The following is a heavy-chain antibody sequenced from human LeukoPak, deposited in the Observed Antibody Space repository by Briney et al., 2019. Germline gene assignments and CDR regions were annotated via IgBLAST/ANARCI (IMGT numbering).Heavy chain of an antibody. Sequence: SETLSLTCAVSGYSISSGYYWGWIRQPPGKGLEWIGSIYHSGNTYYNPSLKSRVTISVDTSKNQFSLKLSSVTAADTAVYYCARSDTAMVTGYWGQGTLVTVSS. J-gene: IGHJ4*02. CDR1: GYSISSGYY. V-gene: IGHV4-38-2*01. CDR2: IYHSGNT. CDR3: ARSDTAMVTGY. D-gene: IGHD5-18*01.